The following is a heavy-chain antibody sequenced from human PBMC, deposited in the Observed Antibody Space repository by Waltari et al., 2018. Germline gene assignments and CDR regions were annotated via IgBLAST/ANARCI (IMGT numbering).Heavy chain of an antibody. CDR1: GFTFSNYG. V-gene: IGHV3-23*01. Sequence: EVQLLESGGGLEQPGGSLRLSCAASGFTFSNYGMSWVRQAPGKGREWVSAISDSGAGTTYAACVKGRFTMSRDNSKSTVYLQMNSLRAEDTAVYYCAKGRYCGGDCSVFFDYWGQGTLVTVSS. CDR2: ISDSGAGT. J-gene: IGHJ4*02. D-gene: IGHD2-21*02. CDR3: AKGRYCGGDCSVFFDY.